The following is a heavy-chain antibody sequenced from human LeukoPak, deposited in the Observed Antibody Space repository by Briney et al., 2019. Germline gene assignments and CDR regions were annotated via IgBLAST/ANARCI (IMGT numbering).Heavy chain of an antibody. Sequence: GGSLRLSCAASGFTFSSYSMHWVRQAPGKGLEWVAVIWYDGSNKYYADSVKGRFTISRDNSKNTLYLQMNSLRAEDTAVYYCAREGVVPAAGVFDYWGQGTLVTVSS. CDR3: AREGVVPAAGVFDY. J-gene: IGHJ4*02. V-gene: IGHV3-33*08. CDR2: IWYDGSNK. CDR1: GFTFSSYS. D-gene: IGHD2-2*01.